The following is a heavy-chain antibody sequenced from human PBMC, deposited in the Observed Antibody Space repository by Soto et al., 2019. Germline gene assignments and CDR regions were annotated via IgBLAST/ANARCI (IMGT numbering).Heavy chain of an antibody. J-gene: IGHJ6*02. CDR1: GGSFSGYY. V-gene: IGHV4-34*01. CDR2: INHSGST. CDR3: AIGPDGAEPYYYYGMDV. D-gene: IGHD3-10*01. Sequence: QVQLQQWGAGLLKPSETLSLTCAVYGGSFSGYYWSWIRHPPGKGLEWIGEINHSGSTNYNPSLKSRLTSAVEASKNQFSLQLSCVTAAATAVEYCAIGPDGAEPYYYYGMDVWGQGTTVTVSS.